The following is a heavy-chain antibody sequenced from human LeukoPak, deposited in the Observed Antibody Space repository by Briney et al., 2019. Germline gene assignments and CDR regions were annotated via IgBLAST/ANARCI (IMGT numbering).Heavy chain of an antibody. CDR2: FHYSGST. CDR3: ARHHDGGPKLRLDF. D-gene: IGHD2-15*01. CDR1: GASVSNYY. V-gene: IGHV4-59*08. J-gene: IGHJ4*02. Sequence: SETLSLTCRVSGASVSNYYWSWIGQSPGKGLEWIGFFHYSGSTNYNPSLNSRVTTSIDTSMNQLSLTLVSVTAADTAVYFCARHHDGGPKLRLDFWGLGVLVTVSS.